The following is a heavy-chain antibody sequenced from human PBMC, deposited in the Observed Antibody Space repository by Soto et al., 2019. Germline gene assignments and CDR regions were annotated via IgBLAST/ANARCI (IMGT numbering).Heavy chain of an antibody. CDR2: LSRSGST. J-gene: IGHJ1*01. Sequence: PSETLSLTCTVSGGSINSGGYCWSWIRQPPGKGLEWIGSLSRSGSTYHSASLKSRVTISVDTSKNQFSLNLGSVTAADTAVYYCAKGVMITATYFQHWGQGTLLTVSS. V-gene: IGHV4-39*01. CDR3: AKGVMITATYFQH. D-gene: IGHD2-15*01. CDR1: GGSINSGGYC.